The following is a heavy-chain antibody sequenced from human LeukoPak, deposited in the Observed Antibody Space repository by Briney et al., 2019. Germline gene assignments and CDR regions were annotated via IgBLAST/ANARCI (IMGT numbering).Heavy chain of an antibody. CDR1: GGSISSGSYY. J-gene: IGHJ6*03. Sequence: PSETLSLTCTVSGGSISSGSYYWSWIRQPAGKGLEWIGRIYTSGNTNYNPSLKSRVTLSVDTSKNQFSLKLSSVTAADTAVYYCARGGYITGYYYYMDVWGKGTTVTVSS. D-gene: IGHD6-13*01. CDR2: IYTSGNT. CDR3: ARGGYITGYYYYMDV. V-gene: IGHV4-61*02.